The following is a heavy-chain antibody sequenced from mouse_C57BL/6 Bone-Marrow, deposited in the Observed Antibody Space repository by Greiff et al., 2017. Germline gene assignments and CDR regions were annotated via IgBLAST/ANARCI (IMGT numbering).Heavy chain of an antibody. CDR3: VRQLGRRAMDY. J-gene: IGHJ4*01. D-gene: IGHD4-1*01. V-gene: IGHV10-1*01. CDR1: GFSFNTYA. CDR2: IRSKSNNYAT. Sequence: DVQLVESGGGLVQPKGSLKLSCAASGFSFNTYAMNWVRQAPGKGLEWVARIRSKSNNYATYYADSVKDRFTISRDDSESMLYLQVNNLKTEDTAMYYCVRQLGRRAMDYWGQGTSVTVSS.